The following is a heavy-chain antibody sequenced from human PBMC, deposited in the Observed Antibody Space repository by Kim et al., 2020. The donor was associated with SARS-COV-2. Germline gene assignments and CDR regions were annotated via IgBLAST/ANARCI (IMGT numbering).Heavy chain of an antibody. CDR2: ISWSGGRT. V-gene: IGHV3-9*01. CDR1: GFTFDDHA. J-gene: IGHJ4*02. D-gene: IGHD3-3*01. CDR3: ARGMEWELRMFATDY. Sequence: GGSLRLSCAASGFTFDDHAMHWFRQRPGKGLEWVSGISWSGGRTDYADSVKGRFTISRDNAKNSLYLQMDSLRSEDTAVYYCARGMEWELRMFATDYWGQGTAVTVS.